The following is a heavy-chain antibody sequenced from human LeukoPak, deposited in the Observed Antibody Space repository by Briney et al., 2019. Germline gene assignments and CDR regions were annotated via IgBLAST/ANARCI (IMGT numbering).Heavy chain of an antibody. Sequence: PGGSLRLSCAASGFTFSSYSMNWVRQAPGKGLEWVSSIGSSSSYIYYADSVKGRFTISRDNAKNSLYLQMNSLRAEDTAVYYCARDQELGIDYWGQGTLVTVSS. V-gene: IGHV3-21*01. CDR2: IGSSSSYI. CDR1: GFTFSSYS. J-gene: IGHJ4*02. D-gene: IGHD3-10*01. CDR3: ARDQELGIDY.